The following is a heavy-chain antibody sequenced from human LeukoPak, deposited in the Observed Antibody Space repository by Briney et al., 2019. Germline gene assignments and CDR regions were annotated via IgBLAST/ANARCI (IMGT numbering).Heavy chain of an antibody. CDR2: IYYSGST. Sequence: SETLSLTCTVSGGSISSSSYYWGWIRQPPGKGLEWIGSIYYSGSTYYNPSLKSRVTISVDTSKNQFSLKLRSVTAADTAVYYCASRIYGSGYLGDYWGQGTLVTVSS. CDR3: ASRIYGSGYLGDY. V-gene: IGHV4-39*07. CDR1: GGSISSSSYY. J-gene: IGHJ4*02. D-gene: IGHD3-10*01.